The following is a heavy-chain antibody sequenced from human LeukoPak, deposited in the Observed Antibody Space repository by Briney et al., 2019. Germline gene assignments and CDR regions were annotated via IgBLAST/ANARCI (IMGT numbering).Heavy chain of an antibody. D-gene: IGHD5-18*01. CDR2: IYYSGTT. Sequence: PSETLSLTCTVSGGSISSSRYHWGWIRQPPGEGLEWIGSIYYSGTTFYNPSLKSRVTISVDTSKNQFSLKVSSVTAADTAVYYCATTYSYTGGGYDYWGQGTLVTVSS. CDR3: ATTYSYTGGGYDY. CDR1: GGSISSSRYH. J-gene: IGHJ4*02. V-gene: IGHV4-39*01.